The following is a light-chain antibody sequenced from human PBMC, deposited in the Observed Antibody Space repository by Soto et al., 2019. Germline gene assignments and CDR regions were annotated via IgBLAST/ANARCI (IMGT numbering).Light chain of an antibody. CDR2: EVS. Sequence: QSALTQPASVSGSPGQSITISCTGTSSDVGSYNLVSWYQQHPGKAPKLMIYEVSKRPSWVSNRFSGSKSGNTASLTISGLQAEDEADYYCCSYAGSRVFGGGTKLTVL. CDR3: CSYAGSRV. V-gene: IGLV2-23*02. CDR1: SSDVGSYNL. J-gene: IGLJ2*01.